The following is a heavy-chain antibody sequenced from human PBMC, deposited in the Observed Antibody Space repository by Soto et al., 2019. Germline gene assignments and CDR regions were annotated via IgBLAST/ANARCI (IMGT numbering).Heavy chain of an antibody. CDR2: ISYDGSNK. J-gene: IGHJ1*01. CDR1: GFTFSSYA. V-gene: IGHV3-30-3*01. D-gene: IGHD3-22*01. CDR3: ASNYDSSGYRFQQ. Sequence: QVQLVESGGGVVQPGRSLRLSCAASGFTFSSYAMHWVRQAPGKGLEWVAVISYDGSNKYYADSVKGRFTISRDNSKNTLYLQMNSLRAEDTAVYYCASNYDSSGYRFQQWGQGTLVTVSS.